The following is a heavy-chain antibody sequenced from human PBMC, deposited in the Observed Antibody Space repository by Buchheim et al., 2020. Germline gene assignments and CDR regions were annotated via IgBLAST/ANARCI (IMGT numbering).Heavy chain of an antibody. CDR2: IYYSGST. V-gene: IGHV4-31*03. D-gene: IGHD2-15*01. CDR3: ASRSSTTGDCSGGSCRTHLDV. J-gene: IGHJ6*02. Sequence: QVQLQESGPGLVKPSQTLSLTCTVSGGSISSGGYYWSWIRQHPGKGLEWIGYIYYSGSTYYNPSLKGRVTISVDTSKNQFSLKLSSVTAADTAVYYCASRSSTTGDCSGGSCRTHLDVWGQGTT. CDR1: GGSISSGGYY.